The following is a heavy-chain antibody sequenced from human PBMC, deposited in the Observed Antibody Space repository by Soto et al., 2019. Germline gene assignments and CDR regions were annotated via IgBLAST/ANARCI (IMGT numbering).Heavy chain of an antibody. Sequence: EVQLLESGGGLVQPGGSLRLSCVFSGFTFSSYAMNWVRQAPGKGLEWVSAITGPGRSAYYADFVKGRFTISRDSSKNTLYLQMSSLRAEDTGVYYCATFYGDYAGGEFFQHWGRGTLVTVSS. CDR2: ITGPGRSA. CDR1: GFTFSSYA. V-gene: IGHV3-23*01. J-gene: IGHJ1*01. CDR3: ATFYGDYAGGEFFQH. D-gene: IGHD4-17*01.